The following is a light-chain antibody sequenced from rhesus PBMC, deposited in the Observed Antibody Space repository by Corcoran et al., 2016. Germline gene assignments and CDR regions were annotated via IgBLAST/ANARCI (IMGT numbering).Light chain of an antibody. V-gene: IGKV7-13*01. Sequence: DIVLTQSPASLAVSPGQRATITCRASESVSAFGINLIHWYQQKPGHPPKLLIYQASNKDTGVPARFSGIGSGTDFSLTINPVEADDAADYYCLQSKNYPRTFGQGTKVEIK. CDR2: QAS. J-gene: IGKJ1*01. CDR3: LQSKNYPRT. CDR1: ESVSAFGINL.